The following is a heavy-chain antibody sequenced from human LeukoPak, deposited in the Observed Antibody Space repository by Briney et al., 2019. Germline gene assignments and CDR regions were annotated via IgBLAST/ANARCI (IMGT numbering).Heavy chain of an antibody. J-gene: IGHJ6*04. Sequence: SQTLSLTCTVSGGSISSGDYYWSWIRQPPGKGLEWIGYIYYSGSTNYNPSLKSRVTISVDTSKNQFSLKLSSVTAADTAVYYCASKIVATIGRWDYYYYGMDVWGKGTTVTVSS. V-gene: IGHV4-30-4*01. D-gene: IGHD5-12*01. CDR2: IYYSGST. CDR1: GGSISSGDYY. CDR3: ASKIVATIGRWDYYYYGMDV.